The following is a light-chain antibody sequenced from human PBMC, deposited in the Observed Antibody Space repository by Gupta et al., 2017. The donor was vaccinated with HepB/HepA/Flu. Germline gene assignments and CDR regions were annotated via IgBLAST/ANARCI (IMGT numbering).Light chain of an antibody. CDR2: SDN. CDR1: SSNIGSNT. Sequence: QSVLTQPPSASGTPGQRVTISCSGGSSNIGSNTVSWYQQLPGTAPKLLIYSDNQRPSGVPDRLSGSKSGTSAYLAISGLQSEDDADYYCAAWDGSLNGGVFGGGTKLTVL. J-gene: IGLJ3*02. CDR3: AAWDGSLNGGV. V-gene: IGLV1-44*01.